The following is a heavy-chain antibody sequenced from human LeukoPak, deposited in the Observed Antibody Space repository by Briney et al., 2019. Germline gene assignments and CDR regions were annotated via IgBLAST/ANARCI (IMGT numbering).Heavy chain of an antibody. CDR1: GFTFSTYS. J-gene: IGHJ4*02. V-gene: IGHV3-23*01. CDR3: VKDSAWEPGDY. Sequence: GESLRLSCAASGFTFSTYSMNWVRQAPGKGLEWVSGISGVGGSTYYADSVKGRFTISRDTSKNTLYLQMNSLRAEDTAVYYCVKDSAWEPGDYWGQGTLVTVSS. CDR2: ISGVGGST. D-gene: IGHD1-26*01.